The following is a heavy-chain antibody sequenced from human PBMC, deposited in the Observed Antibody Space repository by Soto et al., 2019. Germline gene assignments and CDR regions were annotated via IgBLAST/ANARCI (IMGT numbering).Heavy chain of an antibody. V-gene: IGHV3-33*01. J-gene: IGHJ5*02. D-gene: IGHD1-26*01. CDR3: ARTERPWELVNWFDP. Sequence: QVQLVESGGGVVPPGRSLRLSCAASGFTFSSDGMHWFRQAPGKGLEWVAVIWYDGSNKYYADSVKGRFTISRDNSENTLYLQMNSLRAEDTAVYYCARTERPWELVNWFDPWGQGTLVTVSS. CDR1: GFTFSSDG. CDR2: IWYDGSNK.